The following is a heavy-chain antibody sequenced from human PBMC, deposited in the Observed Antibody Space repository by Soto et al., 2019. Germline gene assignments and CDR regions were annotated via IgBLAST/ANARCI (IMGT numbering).Heavy chain of an antibody. CDR3: ARYMDYDFSSAFDP. D-gene: IGHD3-3*01. V-gene: IGHV1-69*01. CDR2: IIPVFGSA. J-gene: IGHJ5*02. Sequence: QVQLVQSGAEVMKPGSSVMVSCKASGGTFSSYVVSWVRQAPGQGLEWMGEIIPVFGSANYAQKFQDRVTITADESTSTVYMELRSLRSEDTAVYFCARYMDYDFSSAFDPWGQGTLVTVSS. CDR1: GGTFSSYV.